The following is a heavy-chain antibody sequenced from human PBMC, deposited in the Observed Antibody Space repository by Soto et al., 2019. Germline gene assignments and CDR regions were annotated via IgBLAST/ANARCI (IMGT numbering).Heavy chain of an antibody. CDR1: GFTFSSYW. Sequence: EVQLVESGGGLVQPGGSLRLSCAASGFTFSSYWMSWVRQAPGKGLEWVANIKQDGSEKYYVDSVKGRFTISRDNAKNSLYLQMNSLRAGDTAVYYCARDFNTAMEYYYYYGMDVWGQGTTVTVSS. D-gene: IGHD5-18*01. J-gene: IGHJ6*02. CDR3: ARDFNTAMEYYYYYGMDV. V-gene: IGHV3-7*05. CDR2: IKQDGSEK.